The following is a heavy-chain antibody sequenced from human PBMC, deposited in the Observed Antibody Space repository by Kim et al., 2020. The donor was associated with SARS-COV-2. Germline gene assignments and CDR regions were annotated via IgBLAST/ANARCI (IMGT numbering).Heavy chain of an antibody. V-gene: IGHV3-49*04. D-gene: IGHD2-21*02. CDR1: GFTFGGYA. Sequence: GGSLRLSCTASGFTFGGYAMSWVRQAPGKGLEWVGFIRSKAYGGTTDYAASVKGRFTISSDDSKTIAYLQMNILKIEDTAVCYCTRGVVVPAIPLDYWGQGTLVTVSS. CDR3: TRGVVVPAIPLDY. J-gene: IGHJ4*02. CDR2: IRSKAYGGTT.